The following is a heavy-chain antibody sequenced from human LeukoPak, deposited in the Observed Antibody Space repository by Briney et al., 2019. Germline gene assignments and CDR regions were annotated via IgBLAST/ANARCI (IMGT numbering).Heavy chain of an antibody. CDR3: ARDGPAQMVDFDY. Sequence: ASVKDSCKASGYTFTGSGWYLYWLRQAPGQGLECVGWIHPNNGATLYAQKFQGRVAMTTDTAISTAYMELSRLRPDDTAMYYCARDGPAQMVDFDYWGQGTLVTVSS. CDR2: IHPNNGAT. CDR1: GYTFTGSGWY. V-gene: IGHV1-2*02. J-gene: IGHJ4*02. D-gene: IGHD3-10*01.